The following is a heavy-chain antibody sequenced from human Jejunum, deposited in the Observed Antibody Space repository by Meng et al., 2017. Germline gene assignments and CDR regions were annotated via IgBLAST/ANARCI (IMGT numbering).Heavy chain of an antibody. D-gene: IGHD3-22*01. V-gene: IGHV6-1*01. CDR2: TYYRSEWQN. Sequence: QVQLQQSGPGLVKPSQTLSLTCAISGDSVSSNRALWHWVRQSPSRGLEWLGQTYYRSEWQNHYGVSVKSRIIINADTSRNQFSLNLNSVTPEDTAVYYRARDESRLLRSWGQGTLVTVSS. J-gene: IGHJ5*02. CDR3: ARDESRLLRS. CDR1: GDSVSSNRAL.